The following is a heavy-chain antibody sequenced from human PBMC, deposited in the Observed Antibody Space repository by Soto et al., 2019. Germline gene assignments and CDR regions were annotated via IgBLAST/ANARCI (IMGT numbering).Heavy chain of an antibody. V-gene: IGHV1-24*01. CDR1: GYSLTELS. D-gene: IGHD1-7*01. Sequence: GASVKVSCKVPGYSLTELSIHWVRQAPEKGLEWMGSFDPEDGQTINKQKFQDRVTMTGDTSSDTGYMELSNLRSEDTAIYYCATSLELPLGVDIWGQGTTVTVSS. CDR2: FDPEDGQT. CDR3: ATSLELPLGVDI. J-gene: IGHJ6*02.